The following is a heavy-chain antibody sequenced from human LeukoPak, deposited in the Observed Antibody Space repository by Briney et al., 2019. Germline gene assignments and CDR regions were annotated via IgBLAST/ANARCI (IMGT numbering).Heavy chain of an antibody. CDR1: GFTFSNYW. CDR3: ARDPAEPLRFLEWLSPYYFDY. Sequence: PGGSLRLSCAASGFTFSNYWMNWVRQAPGKGLEWVANIKGDGSEEYSADSVKGRFTISRDNAKNSLYLQMNSLRAEDTAVYYCARDPAEPLRFLEWLSPYYFDYWGQGTLVTVSS. V-gene: IGHV3-7*01. CDR2: IKGDGSEE. D-gene: IGHD3-3*01. J-gene: IGHJ4*02.